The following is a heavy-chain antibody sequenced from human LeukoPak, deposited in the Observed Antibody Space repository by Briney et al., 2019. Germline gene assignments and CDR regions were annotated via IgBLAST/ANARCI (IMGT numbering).Heavy chain of an antibody. J-gene: IGHJ4*02. CDR2: INHSGST. V-gene: IGHV4-34*01. Sequence: SETLSLTCAVYGGSFSGYYWSWIRQPPGKGLEWIGEINHSGSTNYNPSLKSRVTISVDTSKNQFSLKLSSVTAADTGVYYCARGPVAGFDYWGQGTLVTVSS. CDR1: GGSFSGYY. CDR3: ARGPVAGFDY. D-gene: IGHD6-19*01.